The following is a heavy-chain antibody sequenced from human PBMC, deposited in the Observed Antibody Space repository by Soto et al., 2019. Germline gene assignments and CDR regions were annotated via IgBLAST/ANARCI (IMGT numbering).Heavy chain of an antibody. Sequence: ASVKVSFKASGYTFNMYGISWVRQAPGQGLEWMGWISPYNGNTDYAQKFQGRVTMTTDTSTSTVYMELRSLRSDDTAVYYCARVYYYDTSGYYYPWGQGTLVTVSS. J-gene: IGHJ4*02. CDR1: GYTFNMYG. CDR3: ARVYYYDTSGYYYP. V-gene: IGHV1-18*01. D-gene: IGHD3-22*01. CDR2: ISPYNGNT.